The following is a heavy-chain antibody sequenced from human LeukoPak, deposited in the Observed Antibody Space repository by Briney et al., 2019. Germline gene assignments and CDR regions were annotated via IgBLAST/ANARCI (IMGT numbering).Heavy chain of an antibody. V-gene: IGHV1-8*03. CDR1: GYTFTSYD. J-gene: IGHJ6*03. Sequence: ASVKVSCKASGYTFTSYDINWVRQATGQGLEWMGWKNPNSGNTGYAQKFQGRVTITRNTSISTAYMELSSLRSEDTAVYYCARGRVVVSAWGLQNYYYYYMDVWGKGTTVTVSS. CDR2: KNPNSGNT. CDR3: ARGRVVVSAWGLQNYYYYYMDV. D-gene: IGHD3-22*01.